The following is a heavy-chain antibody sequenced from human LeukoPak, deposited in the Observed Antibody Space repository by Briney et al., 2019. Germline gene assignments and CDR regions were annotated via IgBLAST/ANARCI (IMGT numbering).Heavy chain of an antibody. CDR1: GYTFTGYY. CDR3: ARDPCSGGSCHLYHFDY. CDR2: INPNTGGT. V-gene: IGHV1-2*02. J-gene: IGHJ4*02. Sequence: ASVKVSCKASGYTFTGYYIHWVQQAPGQGLQWMGWINPNTGGTNYAQKFQGRITMTRDTSISTAYMDLSRLTSGDTAVYYCARDPCSGGSCHLYHFDYWGQGTLVTVSS. D-gene: IGHD2-15*01.